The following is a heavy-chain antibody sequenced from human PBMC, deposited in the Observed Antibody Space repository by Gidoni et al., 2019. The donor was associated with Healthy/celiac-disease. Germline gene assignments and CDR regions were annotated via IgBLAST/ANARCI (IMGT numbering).Heavy chain of an antibody. V-gene: IGHV4-59*01. D-gene: IGHD3-22*01. J-gene: IGHJ4*02. Sequence: QVQLQESGPGLVKPSATLSLTCTVSGGSISRYYWSWIRQPPGKGLEWIGYIYYSGSTNYNPSLKSRVTISVDTSKNQFSLKLSSVTAADTAVYYCARVPPYDSSGYYLYFDYWGQGTLVTVSS. CDR2: IYYSGST. CDR3: ARVPPYDSSGYYLYFDY. CDR1: GGSISRYY.